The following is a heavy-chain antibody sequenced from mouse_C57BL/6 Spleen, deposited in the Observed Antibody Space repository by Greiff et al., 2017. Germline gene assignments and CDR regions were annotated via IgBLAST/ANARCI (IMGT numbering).Heavy chain of an antibody. V-gene: IGHV1-5*01. CDR2: IYPGNSDT. CDR3: LSTTVDYWYFDV. J-gene: IGHJ1*03. CDR1: GYTFTSYW. D-gene: IGHD1-1*01. Sequence: VQLKESGTVLARPGASVQMSCKTSGYTFTSYWMHWVKQRPGQGLEWIGAIYPGNSDTSYNQKFKGKAKLTAVTSASTAYMELSSLTNEDSAVXYCLSTTVDYWYFDVWGTGTTVTVSS.